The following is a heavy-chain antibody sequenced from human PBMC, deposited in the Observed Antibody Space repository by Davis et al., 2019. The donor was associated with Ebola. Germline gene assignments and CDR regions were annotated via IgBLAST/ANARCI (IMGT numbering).Heavy chain of an antibody. D-gene: IGHD4-17*01. CDR1: GGSISSGDYY. CDR2: IYYSGSA. J-gene: IGHJ4*02. CDR3: AKQMTTVTD. V-gene: IGHV4-31*03. Sequence: SETLSLTCTGSGGSISSGDYYWSWVRQYPGKGLEWIGYIYYSGSAYYNPSLKSRVSISVDTSKNQFSLELTSVTAADTAVYYCAKQMTTVTDWGQGTLVTVSS.